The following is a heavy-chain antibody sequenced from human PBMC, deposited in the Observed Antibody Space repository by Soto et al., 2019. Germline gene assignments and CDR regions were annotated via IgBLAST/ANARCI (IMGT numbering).Heavy chain of an antibody. CDR3: ARESDAFDI. CDR2: INPNSVIT. CDR1: GYTFTGYY. J-gene: IGHJ3*02. V-gene: IGHV1-2*02. Sequence: QVQLVQSGAEVQKPGASVKVSCRASGYTFTGYYLHWVRQAPGQGLEWMGWINPNSVITNYAQKFKGRVTMTWDTSISTAYLALTRLSSDDTAVYYCARESDAFDIWGQGTMVTVSS.